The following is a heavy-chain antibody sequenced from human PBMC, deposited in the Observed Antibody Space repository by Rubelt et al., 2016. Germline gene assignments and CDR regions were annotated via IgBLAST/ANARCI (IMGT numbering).Heavy chain of an antibody. V-gene: IGHV3-7*01. J-gene: IGHJ3*02. D-gene: IGHD3-10*01. CDR2: MNPDGSQK. CDR3: ARAHFGTRNAFDI. CDR1: GFTFRTYW. Sequence: EVQVVESGGGLVQPGGSLRLSCTASGFTFRTYWMHWVRQAPGKGLQWVASMNPDGSQKFYVDSVKGRSTVSKDNEEKYLYLQMNSLRAEDTAVYYCARAHFGTRNAFDIWGQGTMVTVSS.